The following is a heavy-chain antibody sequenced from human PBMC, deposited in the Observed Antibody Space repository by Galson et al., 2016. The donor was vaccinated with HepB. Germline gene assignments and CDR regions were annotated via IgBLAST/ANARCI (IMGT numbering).Heavy chain of an antibody. Sequence: SVKVSCKASGNTFIGYYVEWVRQAPGQGLEWVGRINPQSGGAEFAQKFQGRVRLTRNTPLRTVDLELTGLRSADTAVYYWVTGKVPIWAGGGSDDFWGQGTRVIVSA. V-gene: IGHV1-2*02. CDR2: INPQSGGA. J-gene: IGHJ4*02. D-gene: IGHD3/OR15-3a*01. CDR3: VTGKVPIWAGGGSDDF. CDR1: GNTFIGYY.